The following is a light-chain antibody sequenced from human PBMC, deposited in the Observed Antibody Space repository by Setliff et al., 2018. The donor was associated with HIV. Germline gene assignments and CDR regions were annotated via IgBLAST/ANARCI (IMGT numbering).Light chain of an antibody. CDR2: DVS. Sequence: QSVLTQPASVSGSLGQSITISCTGTSSDVGSYNLVSWYQQHPGKAPKLIIYDVSKRPSGVSSRFSGSKSGNTASLTISGLQAEDETNYYCCSYAGSYKVFGTGTKGTVL. CDR3: CSYAGSYKV. V-gene: IGLV2-23*02. CDR1: SSDVGSYNL. J-gene: IGLJ1*01.